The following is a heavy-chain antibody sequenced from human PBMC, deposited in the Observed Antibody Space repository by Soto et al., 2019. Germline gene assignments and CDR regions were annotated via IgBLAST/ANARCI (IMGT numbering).Heavy chain of an antibody. CDR1: GGSISSGGYY. CDR3: ARTPLL. CDR2: IYYSGFT. Sequence: QVQLQESGPGLVKPSQTLSLTCTVSGGSISSGGYYWSWIRQHPGKGLEWIGYIYYSGFTYYNYYIPSLTSRVTILVDTSKNQFSLKLSSVTAADTAVYYCARTPLLWGQGTLVTVSS. D-gene: IGHD1-26*01. V-gene: IGHV4-31*03. J-gene: IGHJ4*02.